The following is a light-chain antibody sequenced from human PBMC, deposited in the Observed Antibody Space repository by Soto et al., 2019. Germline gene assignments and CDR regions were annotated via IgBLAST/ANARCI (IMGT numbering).Light chain of an antibody. CDR2: SAS. V-gene: IGKV1-5*01. Sequence: DIQMTQSPSTLSASVGDRVTITCRASQSISSWLAWYQQKPGKAPKLLIYSASNLDSGVPSRFSGSGSGTEFTLTISSLQPDDFATYYCQQCSSYSRTFGQGTKVDIK. CDR3: QQCSSYSRT. CDR1: QSISSW. J-gene: IGKJ1*01.